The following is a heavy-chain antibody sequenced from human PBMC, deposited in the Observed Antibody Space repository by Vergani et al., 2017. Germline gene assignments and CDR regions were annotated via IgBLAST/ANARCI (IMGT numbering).Heavy chain of an antibody. V-gene: IGHV4-31*03. CDR2: IYYSGRT. D-gene: IGHD1-26*01. Sequence: QVQLQESGPGLVKPSQTLSLTCTVSGGSISSGGYYWSWIRQHPGKGLEWIGRIYYSGRTDYNPSLESRVTISVDTSKNTFSLKLNSVTAADTAIYYCARDSAVGGTFDSWGQGTLVSVSS. CDR3: ARDSAVGGTFDS. J-gene: IGHJ4*02. CDR1: GGSISSGGYY.